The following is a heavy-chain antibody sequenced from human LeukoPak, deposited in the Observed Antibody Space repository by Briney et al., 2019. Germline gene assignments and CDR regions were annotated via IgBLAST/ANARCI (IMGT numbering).Heavy chain of an antibody. D-gene: IGHD6-6*01. V-gene: IGHV4-39*01. J-gene: IGHJ4*02. CDR1: GGSISSSSYC. CDR3: ASFPIAASHEDFDY. CDR2: IYYSGST. Sequence: SETLSLTCTVSGGSISSSSYCWGWIRQPPGKGLEWIGSIYYSGSTYYNPSLKSRVTISVDTSKNQFSLKLSSVTAADTAVYYCASFPIAASHEDFDYWGQGTLVTVSS.